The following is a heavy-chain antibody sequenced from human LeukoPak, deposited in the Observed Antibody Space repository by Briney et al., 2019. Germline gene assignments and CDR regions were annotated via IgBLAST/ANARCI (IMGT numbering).Heavy chain of an antibody. J-gene: IGHJ3*02. Sequence: ASVKVSCKASGGTSSSYAISWVRQAPGQGLEWMGRIIPIFGTANYAQKFQGRVTITTDESTSTAYMELSSLRSEDTAVYYCARDLVATIVAPDAFDIWGQGTMVTVSS. D-gene: IGHD5-12*01. V-gene: IGHV1-69*05. CDR2: IIPIFGTA. CDR1: GGTSSSYA. CDR3: ARDLVATIVAPDAFDI.